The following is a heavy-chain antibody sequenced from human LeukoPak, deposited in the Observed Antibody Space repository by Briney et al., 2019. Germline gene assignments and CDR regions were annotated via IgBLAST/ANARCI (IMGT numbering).Heavy chain of an antibody. Sequence: PSETLSLTCTVSGGSISSYYWSWIRQPPGKGLEWIGYIYYSGSTNYNPSLKSRVTISVDTSKTQSSLKLSSVTAADTAVYYCARVQDSSSWYGHDAFDIWGQGTMVTVSS. J-gene: IGHJ3*02. CDR1: GGSISSYY. CDR2: IYYSGST. D-gene: IGHD6-13*01. CDR3: ARVQDSSSWYGHDAFDI. V-gene: IGHV4-59*01.